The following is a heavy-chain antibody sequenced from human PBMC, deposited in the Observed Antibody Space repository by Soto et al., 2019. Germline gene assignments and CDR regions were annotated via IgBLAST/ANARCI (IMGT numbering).Heavy chain of an antibody. CDR3: ARHWDMTTVTTEHQDAFDI. CDR2: IYYSGST. V-gene: IGHV4-39*01. J-gene: IGHJ3*02. Sequence: SETLSLTCTVSGGSISSSSYYWGWIRQPPGKGLEWIGSIYYSGSTYYNPSLKSRVTISVDTSKNQFSLKLSSVTAADTAVYYCARHWDMTTVTTEHQDAFDIWGQRTMVTVSS. CDR1: GGSISSSSYY. D-gene: IGHD4-17*01.